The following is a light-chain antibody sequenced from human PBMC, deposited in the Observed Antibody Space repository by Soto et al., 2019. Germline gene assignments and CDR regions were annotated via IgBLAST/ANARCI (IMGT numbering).Light chain of an antibody. Sequence: EIVLTQSPGTLSLSPGERATLSCRASQSVSNNYLAWYQQKPGQGPRLLIYDASNRATGVSARFSGSGSGTDFTLTISSLEPEDFAVYYCHQRSSWPRGTFGQGTKVEIK. J-gene: IGKJ1*01. CDR3: HQRSSWPRGT. V-gene: IGKV3-11*01. CDR2: DAS. CDR1: QSVSNNY.